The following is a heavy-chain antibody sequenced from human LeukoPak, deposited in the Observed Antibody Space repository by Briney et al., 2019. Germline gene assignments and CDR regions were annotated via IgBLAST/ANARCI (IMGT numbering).Heavy chain of an antibody. Sequence: ASVKVSCKASGGTFSSYAISWVRQAPGQGLEWMGGIIPIFGKANYAQKFQGRVTITADQSTSTAYMELGSLRSEDTAVYYCARRYGGADYWGQGTLVTVSS. D-gene: IGHD4-23*01. CDR2: IIPIFGKA. J-gene: IGHJ4*02. CDR1: GGTFSSYA. CDR3: ARRYGGADY. V-gene: IGHV1-69*13.